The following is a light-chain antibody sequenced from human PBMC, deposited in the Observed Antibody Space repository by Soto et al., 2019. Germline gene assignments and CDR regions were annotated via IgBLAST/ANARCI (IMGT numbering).Light chain of an antibody. CDR3: QQYGLSPRT. CDR2: GGS. Sequence: EIVLTQSPATLSLSPGERATLSCRASQSVSSYLAWYQQKPGQAPRLLIYGGSSRATGIPDRFSGSGSGTDFTLTISRLEPEDFAVYYCQQYGLSPRTFGQGTKVEIK. CDR1: QSVSSY. J-gene: IGKJ1*01. V-gene: IGKV3-20*01.